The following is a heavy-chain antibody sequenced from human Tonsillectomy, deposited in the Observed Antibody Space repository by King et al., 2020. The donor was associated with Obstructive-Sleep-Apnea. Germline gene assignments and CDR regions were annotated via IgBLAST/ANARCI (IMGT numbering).Heavy chain of an antibody. Sequence: VQLQESGPGLVKPSETLSLTCTVSGDSISSYYWSWIRQPPGKGLEWIGYIYHSENTNYTPSLKSRVTMSVDTSKNQFFLKLISVTAADTAMYYCARHFQVNVLTGYSAFDYWGQGTLVTVSS. V-gene: IGHV4-59*08. D-gene: IGHD3-9*01. CDR1: GDSISSYY. CDR3: ARHFQVNVLTGYSAFDY. J-gene: IGHJ4*02. CDR2: IYHSENT.